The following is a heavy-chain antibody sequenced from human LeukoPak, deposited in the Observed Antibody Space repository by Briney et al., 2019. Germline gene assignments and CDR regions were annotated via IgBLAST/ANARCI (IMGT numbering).Heavy chain of an antibody. J-gene: IGHJ5*02. V-gene: IGHV3-11*01. Sequence: GGSLRLSCAASGFTLNDYYMSWIRQAPGKGPEWLSYINIGGTNTHYADSVKGRFTISRDNAKKSLYLEMNNLRAEDTAVYYCATDGAGFDTWGQGVLVTVSS. CDR2: INIGGTNT. CDR3: ATDGAGFDT. CDR1: GFTLNDYY.